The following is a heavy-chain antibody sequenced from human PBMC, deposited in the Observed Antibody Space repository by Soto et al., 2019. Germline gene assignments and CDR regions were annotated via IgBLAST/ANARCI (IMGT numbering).Heavy chain of an antibody. V-gene: IGHV3-23*01. Sequence: LRLSCAASGFTFSSYAMSWVRQAPGKGLEWVSAISGSGGSTYYADSVKGRFTISRDNSKNTLYLQMNSLRAEDTAVYYCAKSPARALILVGDAFDIWGQGTMVTVSS. CDR2: ISGSGGST. CDR3: AKSPARALILVGDAFDI. J-gene: IGHJ3*02. CDR1: GFTFSSYA. D-gene: IGHD2-2*01.